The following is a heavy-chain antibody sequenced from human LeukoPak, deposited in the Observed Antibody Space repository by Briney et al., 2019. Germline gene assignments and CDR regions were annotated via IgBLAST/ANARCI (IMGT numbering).Heavy chain of an antibody. Sequence: SETLSLTCTVSGGSISSSSYYWGWIRQPPGKGLEWIGSIYHSGSTYYNPSLKSRVTISVDTSKNQFSLKLSSVTAADTAVYYCARTGKDGYNYVNYWGQGTLVTVSS. CDR3: ARTGKDGYNYVNY. V-gene: IGHV4-39*07. CDR1: GGSISSSSYY. CDR2: IYHSGST. J-gene: IGHJ4*02. D-gene: IGHD5-24*01.